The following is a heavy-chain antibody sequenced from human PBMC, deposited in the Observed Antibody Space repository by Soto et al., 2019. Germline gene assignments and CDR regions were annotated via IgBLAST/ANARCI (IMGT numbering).Heavy chain of an antibody. CDR1: GFSLTDVW. Sequence: EVQLVESGGGLVKPGGSLRLTCAVSGFSLTDVWMNWVRQAPGKGLEGDGRIKSKTAGRTTNYAAPVKGRFTIFRDDSKNTLYLQMDSLITEDTAVYFCSHGYGQYFNSWGQGTLVTVSS. D-gene: IGHD5-18*01. J-gene: IGHJ4*02. CDR2: IKSKTAGRTT. V-gene: IGHV3-15*07. CDR3: SHGYGQYFNS.